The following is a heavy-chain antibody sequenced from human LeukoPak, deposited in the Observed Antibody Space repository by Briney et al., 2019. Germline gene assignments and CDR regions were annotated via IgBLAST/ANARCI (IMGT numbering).Heavy chain of an antibody. J-gene: IGHJ5*02. CDR2: INHSGST. D-gene: IGHD3-3*01. V-gene: IGHV4-34*01. CDR1: GGSFSGYY. Sequence: PSETLSLTCAVYGGSFSGYYWSWIRQPPGKGLEWIGEINHSGSTNYNPSLKSRVTISVDTSKNQFSLKLSSVTAADTAVYYCARCITILSSINWFDPWGQGTLVTVSS. CDR3: ARCITILSSINWFDP.